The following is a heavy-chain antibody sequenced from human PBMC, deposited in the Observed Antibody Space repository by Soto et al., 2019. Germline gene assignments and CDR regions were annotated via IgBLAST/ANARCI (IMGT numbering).Heavy chain of an antibody. CDR2: IIPIFGTA. Sequence: SVKVSCKASGGTFSSYSINWVRQAPGQGLEWMGEIIPIFGTANYAQKFQGRVTITADESTSTAYMELSSLRSEDTAVYYCARRDSSRWLQSSRYYGMDVWGQGTTVTVSS. V-gene: IGHV1-69*13. D-gene: IGHD5-12*01. J-gene: IGHJ6*02. CDR1: GGTFSSYS. CDR3: ARRDSSRWLQSSRYYGMDV.